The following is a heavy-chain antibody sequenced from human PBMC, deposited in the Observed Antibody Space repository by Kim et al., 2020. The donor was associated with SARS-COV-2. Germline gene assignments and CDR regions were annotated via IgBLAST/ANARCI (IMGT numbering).Heavy chain of an antibody. D-gene: IGHD3-16*02. CDR2: ISSSSSYI. J-gene: IGHJ5*02. CDR1: GFTFSSYS. Sequence: GGSLRLSCAASGFTFSSYSMNWVRQAPGKGLEWVSSISSSSSYIYYADSVKGRFTISRDNAKNSLYLQMNSLRAEDTAVYYCARVFRSHGVIPLYNWFDPWGQGTLVTVSS. CDR3: ARVFRSHGVIPLYNWFDP. V-gene: IGHV3-21*01.